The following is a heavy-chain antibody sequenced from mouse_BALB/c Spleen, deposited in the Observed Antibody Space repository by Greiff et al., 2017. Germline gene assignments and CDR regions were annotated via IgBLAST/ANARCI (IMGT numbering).Heavy chain of an antibody. D-gene: IGHD2-3*01. CDR3: ARGGWLLPWYFDV. CDR1: GFNIKDTY. Sequence: VQLQQSGAELVKPGASVKLSCTASGFNIKDTYMHWVKQRPEQGLEWIGRIDPANGNTKYDPKFQGKATITADTSSNTAYLQLSSLTSEDTAVYYCARGGWLLPWYFDVWGAGTTVTVSS. CDR2: IDPANGNT. V-gene: IGHV14-3*02. J-gene: IGHJ1*01.